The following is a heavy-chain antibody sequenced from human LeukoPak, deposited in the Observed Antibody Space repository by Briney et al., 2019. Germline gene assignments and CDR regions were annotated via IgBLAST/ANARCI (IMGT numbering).Heavy chain of an antibody. V-gene: IGHV3-30*03. CDR1: GFPFSSYS. CDR2: ISYDGSNK. J-gene: IGHJ4*02. D-gene: IGHD3-16*02. Sequence: GGSLRLSCAASGFPFSSYSMSWVRQAPGKGLEWVAVISYDGSNKYYADSVKGRFTISRDNSKNTLYLQMNSLRAEDTAVYYCARSMITFGGVTVPFDYWGQGTLVTVSS. CDR3: ARSMITFGGVTVPFDY.